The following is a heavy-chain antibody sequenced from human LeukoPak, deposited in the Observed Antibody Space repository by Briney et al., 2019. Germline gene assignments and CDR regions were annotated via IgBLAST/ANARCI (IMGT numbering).Heavy chain of an antibody. D-gene: IGHD6-13*01. V-gene: IGHV1-24*01. J-gene: IGHJ3*02. Sequence: ASVKVSCKVSGYTLTELSMHWVRQAPGKGLEWMGGFDPEDGETIYAQKFQGRVTMTEDTSTDTAYMELSSLRSEDTAAYYCATDCRSWSSSCLDAFDIWGQGTMVTVSS. CDR1: GYTLTELS. CDR3: ATDCRSWSSSCLDAFDI. CDR2: FDPEDGET.